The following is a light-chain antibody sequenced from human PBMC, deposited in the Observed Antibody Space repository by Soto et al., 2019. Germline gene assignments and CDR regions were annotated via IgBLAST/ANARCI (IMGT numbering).Light chain of an antibody. CDR2: DVS. J-gene: IGLJ3*02. CDR3: CSYAGSYTWV. Sequence: QSALTQPRSVSGSPGQSVTISCTGTSSDVGGYNYVSWYQQHPGKAPKLMIYDVSKRPSGVPDRFSGSKSGNTASLTISGLQAEGEADYYCCSYAGSYTWVFGGGTKLTVI. V-gene: IGLV2-11*01. CDR1: SSDVGGYNY.